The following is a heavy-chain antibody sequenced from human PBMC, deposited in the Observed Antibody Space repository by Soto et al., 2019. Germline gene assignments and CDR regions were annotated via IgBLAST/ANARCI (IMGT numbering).Heavy chain of an antibody. D-gene: IGHD2-2*02. CDR3: AREDIVLVPAAIRRNYYYGMDV. Sequence: ASVKGSCKAAGYTFTSYAMHWVRQAPGQRLEWMGWINTGNGNTKYSQKFQGRVTITRDTSASTAYMELSSLRSEDTAVYYCAREDIVLVPAAIRRNYYYGMDVWGQGTTVTVSS. J-gene: IGHJ6*02. CDR2: INTGNGNT. V-gene: IGHV1-3*04. CDR1: GYTFTSYA.